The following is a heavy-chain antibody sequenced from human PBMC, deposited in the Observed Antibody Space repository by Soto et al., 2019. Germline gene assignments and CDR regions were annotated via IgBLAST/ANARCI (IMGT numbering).Heavy chain of an antibody. CDR1: GFPFSFYG. D-gene: IGHD3-3*02. CDR2: IVSDGSAI. CDR3: ARDDAFDNENGSDM. V-gene: IGHV3-33*01. Sequence: RGSLRLSCAVSGFPFSFYGFHWVRQSPGKGLEWLGVIVSDGSAIYHADSLEGRFFISRDNSKDILYLQMNSLRVEDKAVYYCARDDAFDNENGSDMWGQGTMVTVSS. J-gene: IGHJ3*02.